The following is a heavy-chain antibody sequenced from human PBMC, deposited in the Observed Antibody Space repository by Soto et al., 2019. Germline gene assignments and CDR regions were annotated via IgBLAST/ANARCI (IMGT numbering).Heavy chain of an antibody. V-gene: IGHV3-33*01. CDR1: GFTFSSYG. CDR2: IWYDGSNK. J-gene: IGHJ5*02. CDR3: ARDRRWLQYNWFDP. Sequence: GGSLRLSCAASGFTFSSYGMHWVRQAPGKGLEWVAVIWYDGSNKYYADSVKGRFTISRDNSKNTLYLQMNSLRAEDTAVYYCARDRRWLQYNWFDPWGQGTLVTVSS. D-gene: IGHD5-12*01.